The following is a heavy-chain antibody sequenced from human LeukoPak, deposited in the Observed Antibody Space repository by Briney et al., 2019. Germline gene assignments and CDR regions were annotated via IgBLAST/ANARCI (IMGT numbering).Heavy chain of an antibody. J-gene: IGHJ6*03. V-gene: IGHV3-7*01. Sequence: GGSLRLSCAASGFTFSSYWMSWVRQAPGKGLEWVANIKQDGSEKYYVDSVKGRFTISRDNAKNSLYVQMNSLRAEDTAVYYCARDMYHDFWSGPPFMDVWGKGTTVTVSS. CDR3: ARDMYHDFWSGPPFMDV. CDR1: GFTFSSYW. CDR2: IKQDGSEK. D-gene: IGHD3-3*01.